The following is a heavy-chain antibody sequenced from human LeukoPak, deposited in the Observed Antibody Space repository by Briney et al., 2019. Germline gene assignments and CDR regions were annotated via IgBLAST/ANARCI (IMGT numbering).Heavy chain of an antibody. Sequence: PGGSLRLSCAASGFXFSSYEMNWVRQAPGKGLEWVAHIKEDGSMQSYVDSVKGRFTISRDNAKNSVYLQMNSLRAEDTAVYYCARVVTWFDPWGQGSLVTVSS. CDR1: GFXFSSYE. CDR2: IKEDGSMQ. J-gene: IGHJ5*02. V-gene: IGHV3-7*04. CDR3: ARVVTWFDP.